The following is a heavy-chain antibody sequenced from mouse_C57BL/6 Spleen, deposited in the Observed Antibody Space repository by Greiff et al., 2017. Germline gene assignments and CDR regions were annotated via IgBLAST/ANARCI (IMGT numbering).Heavy chain of an antibody. CDR3: TSYYGIDY. Sequence: DVKLVESGAELVRPGASVKLSCTASGFNFKDDCMHWVKQRPEQGLEWIGWIDPENGDTEYASKFQGKATITADTSSNTAYLQLSSLTSEDTAVYYCTSYYGIDYWGQGTTLTVSS. D-gene: IGHD1-1*01. CDR1: GFNFKDDC. V-gene: IGHV14-4*01. CDR2: IDPENGDT. J-gene: IGHJ2*01.